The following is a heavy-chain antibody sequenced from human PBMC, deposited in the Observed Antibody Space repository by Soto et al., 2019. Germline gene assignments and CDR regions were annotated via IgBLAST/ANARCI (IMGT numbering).Heavy chain of an antibody. V-gene: IGHV3-30*18. CDR1: GFTFSSYG. D-gene: IGHD2-8*01. CDR3: AKEYCTNGVCSYFDY. Sequence: QVQLVESGGGVVQPGRSLRLSCAASGFTFSSYGMHWVRQAPGKGLEWVAVISYDGSNKYYADSVKGRFTISRDNSKNTLYLKMNSLRAEDTAVYYCAKEYCTNGVCSYFDYWGQGTLVTGS. CDR2: ISYDGSNK. J-gene: IGHJ4*02.